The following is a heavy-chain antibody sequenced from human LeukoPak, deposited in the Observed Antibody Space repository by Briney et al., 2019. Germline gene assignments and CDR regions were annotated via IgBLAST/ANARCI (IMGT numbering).Heavy chain of an antibody. CDR3: ARDNIVLMVYAIVGVGGWYYGMDV. CDR2: INHSGST. V-gene: IGHV4-34*01. J-gene: IGHJ6*02. Sequence: PSETLSLTCAVYGGSFSGYYWSWIRQPPGKGLEWIGEINHSGSTNYNPSLKSRVTISVDTSKNQFSLKLSSVTAADTAVYYCARDNIVLMVYAIVGVGGWYYGMDVWGQGTTVTVSS. D-gene: IGHD2-8*01. CDR1: GGSFSGYY.